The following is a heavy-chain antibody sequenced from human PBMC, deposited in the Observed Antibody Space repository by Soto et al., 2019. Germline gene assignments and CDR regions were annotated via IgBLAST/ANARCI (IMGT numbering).Heavy chain of an antibody. J-gene: IGHJ1*01. CDR2: TRNKANSYTT. D-gene: IGHD6-13*01. V-gene: IGHV3-72*01. CDR3: ARAYSRGYFQH. Sequence: EVQLVESGGGLVQPGGSLRLSCAASGFTFSDHYMDWVRQAPGKGLEWVGRTRNKANSYTTEYAASVKGRFTISRDDSKNSLYLQMNSLKTEDTAVYYCARAYSRGYFQHWGQGTLVTVSS. CDR1: GFTFSDHY.